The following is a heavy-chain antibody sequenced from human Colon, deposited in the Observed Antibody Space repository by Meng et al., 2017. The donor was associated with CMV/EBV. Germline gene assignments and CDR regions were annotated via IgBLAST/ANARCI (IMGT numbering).Heavy chain of an antibody. CDR3: VRFSTIFGVPVFDH. D-gene: IGHD3-3*01. V-gene: IGHV3-20*04. CDR2: LDWNGGSI. J-gene: IGHJ4*02. Sequence: GGSLRLSCEASRFTFDDYGMRWVRQAPGKGLEWIAALDWNGGSINYAESVKGRFTISRDNANNFLYLQMNSLRAEDTALYYCVRFSTIFGVPVFDHWGQGTLVTVSS. CDR1: RFTFDDYG.